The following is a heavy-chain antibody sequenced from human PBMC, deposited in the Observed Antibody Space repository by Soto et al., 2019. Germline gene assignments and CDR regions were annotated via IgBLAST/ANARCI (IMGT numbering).Heavy chain of an antibody. CDR2: IYYSGST. D-gene: IGHD6-6*01. Sequence: QLQLQESGPGLVKPSETLSLTCTVSGGSISSSSYYWGWIRQPPGKGLEWIGSIYYSGSTYYNPSLTGRVTISVDTSKNPFSLKLSSVTAADTAVYYCARLVPLSGDYCDYWGQGTLVTVSS. V-gene: IGHV4-39*01. J-gene: IGHJ4*02. CDR3: ARLVPLSGDYCDY. CDR1: GGSISSSSYY.